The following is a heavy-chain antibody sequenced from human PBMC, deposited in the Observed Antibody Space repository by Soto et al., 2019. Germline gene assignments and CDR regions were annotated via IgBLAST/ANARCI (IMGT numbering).Heavy chain of an antibody. CDR3: ARDGYYDSGSYGMDV. V-gene: IGHV1-18*01. J-gene: IGHJ6*02. D-gene: IGHD3-10*01. CDR2: ISDYNGNT. Sequence: QVQLVQSGAEVKKPGASVKVSCKTSGYTFNNYGISWVRQAPGQGLEWMGWISDYNGNTNYAQKFQGRVTRTTDTSTKTVYMVLTSLRSDDTAVYYCARDGYYDSGSYGMDVWGRGTTVTVSS. CDR1: GYTFNNYG.